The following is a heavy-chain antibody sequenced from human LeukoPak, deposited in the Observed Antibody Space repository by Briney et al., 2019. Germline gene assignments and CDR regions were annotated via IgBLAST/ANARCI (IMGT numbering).Heavy chain of an antibody. CDR2: ISSSGSAI. CDR1: GFTFSSYE. CDR3: ARGVLSCCFNY. Sequence: GGSLRLSCAASGFTFSSYEMNWVRQAPGKGLEWVSYISSSGSAIYYADSVKGRFTTSRDNAKNSLYLQMSSLRAEDTAVYYCARGVLSCCFNYWGQGTLVTVSS. J-gene: IGHJ4*02. D-gene: IGHD4/OR15-4a*01. V-gene: IGHV3-48*03.